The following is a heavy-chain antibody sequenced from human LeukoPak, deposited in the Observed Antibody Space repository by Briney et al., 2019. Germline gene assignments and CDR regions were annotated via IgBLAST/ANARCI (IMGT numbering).Heavy chain of an antibody. CDR2: IYYSGST. CDR3: ARVVGYIWAFDY. V-gene: IGHV4-59*01. J-gene: IGHJ4*02. D-gene: IGHD2-15*01. Sequence: PSETLSLTCTVSGGSISSYYWSWIRQPPGKGLEWIGYIYYSGSTNYNPSLKSRVTISVDTSKNQFSLKLSSVTAADTAVYYCARVVGYIWAFDYWGQGTLVTVSS. CDR1: GGSISSYY.